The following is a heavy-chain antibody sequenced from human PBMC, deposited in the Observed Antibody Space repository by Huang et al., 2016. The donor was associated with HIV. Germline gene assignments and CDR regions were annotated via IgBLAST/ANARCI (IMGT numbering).Heavy chain of an antibody. CDR3: ARLIGSPSFYYGLDV. CDR2: IYPGDSDT. V-gene: IGHV5-51*01. D-gene: IGHD3-10*01. Sequence: EVQLVQSGAEVKKPGESLKISCKGSGYRFRSNWIGWVRQMPGKGLEWMGIIYPGDSDTRYSPSFQGQVSISADKSINTAYLQLSSLKASDTAMYYCARLIGSPSFYYGLDVWGQGTTVTVSS. J-gene: IGHJ6*02. CDR1: GYRFRSNW.